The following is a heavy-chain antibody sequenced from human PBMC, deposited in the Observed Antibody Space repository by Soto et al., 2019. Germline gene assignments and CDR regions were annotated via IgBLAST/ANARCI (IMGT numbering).Heavy chain of an antibody. CDR1: GFTFNTYA. V-gene: IGHV3-30*01. D-gene: IGHD3-10*01. CDR2: ISYHGINF. Sequence: ESGGGMVQPGTSLRLSCAASGFTFNTYAFHWVRQAPGKGLEWLAVISYHGINFYYANSVKGRFTISRDNSRNTVYLQMNSLRVKDTGLYFCATDPLITTPVEYYFHWRGRGTQVTVSS. CDR3: ATDPLITTPVEYYFHW. J-gene: IGHJ4*02.